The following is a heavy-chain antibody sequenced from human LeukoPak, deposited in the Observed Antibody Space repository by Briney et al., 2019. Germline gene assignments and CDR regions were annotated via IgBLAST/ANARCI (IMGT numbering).Heavy chain of an antibody. J-gene: IGHJ4*02. D-gene: IGHD3-22*01. CDR1: GGSISSGGYY. Sequence: SETLSLTCTVSGGSISSGGYYWSWIRQHPGKGLEWIGYIYYSGSTYYNPSLKSRVTISVDTSKNQFSLKLSSVTAADTAVYYCARERHSSGYPLTFDYRGQGTLVTVSS. CDR3: ARERHSSGYPLTFDY. CDR2: IYYSGST. V-gene: IGHV4-31*03.